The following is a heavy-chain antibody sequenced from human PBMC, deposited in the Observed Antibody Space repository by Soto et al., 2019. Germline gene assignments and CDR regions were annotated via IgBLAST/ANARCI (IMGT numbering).Heavy chain of an antibody. J-gene: IGHJ4*02. D-gene: IGHD3-16*01. Sequence: QVQLVESGGGVVQPGRSRRLSCAASGFIFSSYTMHWFGRAPGKGLEWVAFISYDGSNKYYADSIRGRFTISRDNSKNTLYLRMNSLRAEDTAVYYCARVLNDNIWGSPRSVDYWGQGTLVTVSS. CDR1: GFIFSSYT. CDR3: ARVLNDNIWGSPRSVDY. V-gene: IGHV3-30-3*01. CDR2: ISYDGSNK.